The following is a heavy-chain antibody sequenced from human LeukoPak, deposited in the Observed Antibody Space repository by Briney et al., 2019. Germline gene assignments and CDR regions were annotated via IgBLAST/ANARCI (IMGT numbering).Heavy chain of an antibody. J-gene: IGHJ6*02. V-gene: IGHV1-8*01. Sequence: ASVKVSCTASGYTFTSYDINWVRQATGQGLEWMGCMNPNSGNTGYAQKFQGRVTMTRNTSISTAYMELSSLRSEDTAVYYCARDGGSGFYYYYGMDVWGQGTTVTVSS. CDR1: GYTFTSYD. D-gene: IGHD3-22*01. CDR2: MNPNSGNT. CDR3: ARDGGSGFYYYYGMDV.